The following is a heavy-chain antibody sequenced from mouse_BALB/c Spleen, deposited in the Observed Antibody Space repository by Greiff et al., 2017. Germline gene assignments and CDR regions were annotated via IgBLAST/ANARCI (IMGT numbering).Heavy chain of an antibody. CDR2: ISDGGSYT. CDR1: GFTFSDYY. V-gene: IGHV5-4*02. D-gene: IGHD2-4*01. Sequence: EVKLVESGGGLVKPGGSLKLSCAASGFTFSDYYMYWVRQTPEKRLEWVATISDGGSYTYYPDSVKGRFTISRDNAKNNLYLQMSSLKSEDTAMYYCARDKIYYDQGFAYWGQGTLVTVSA. J-gene: IGHJ3*01. CDR3: ARDKIYYDQGFAY.